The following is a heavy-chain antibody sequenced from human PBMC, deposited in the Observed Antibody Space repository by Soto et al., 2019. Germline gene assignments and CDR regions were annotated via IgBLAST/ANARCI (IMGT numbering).Heavy chain of an antibody. Sequence: LSLTCNVSGGSISNSNYYWGWIRQPPGKGLEWIGSIYYTGNTYYNPSLKSRVTISVDTSKNQFSLKLGSVTAADTAVYFCERHSIWLLLSFYRGQRTLVTVPS. CDR3: ERHSIWLLLSFY. J-gene: IGHJ4*02. D-gene: IGHD3-22*01. V-gene: IGHV4-39*01. CDR2: IYYTGNT. CDR1: GGSISNSNYY.